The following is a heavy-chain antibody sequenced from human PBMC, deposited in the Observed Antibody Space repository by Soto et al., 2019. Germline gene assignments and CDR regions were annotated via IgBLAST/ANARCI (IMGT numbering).Heavy chain of an antibody. CDR1: GFTFSSYS. CDR3: TRGIRGSSGWSYYYGMDV. J-gene: IGHJ6*02. V-gene: IGHV3-7*03. D-gene: IGHD6-19*01. CDR2: IKQDGGEE. Sequence: EVQLVESGGGLVQPGGSLRLSCAASGFTFSSYSMNWVRQAPGKGLEWVANIKQDGGEEYYVDSVKGRFTISRDNAKNSLYLQMTSLRAEDTAVYYCTRGIRGSSGWSYYYGMDVWGQGTTVTVSS.